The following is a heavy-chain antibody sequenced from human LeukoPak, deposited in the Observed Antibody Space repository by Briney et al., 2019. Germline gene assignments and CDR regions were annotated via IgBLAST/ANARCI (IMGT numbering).Heavy chain of an antibody. CDR1: GGSFSGYY. V-gene: IGHV4-34*01. Sequence: PSETLSLTCAVYGGSFSGYYWSWIRQPPGKGLEWIGEINHSGSTNYNPSLKSRVTISVDTSKNQFSLKLSSVTAADTAVYYCAREGGCSSTSCYLRYYFDYWGQGTLVTVSS. J-gene: IGHJ4*02. CDR2: INHSGST. D-gene: IGHD2-2*01. CDR3: AREGGCSSTSCYLRYYFDY.